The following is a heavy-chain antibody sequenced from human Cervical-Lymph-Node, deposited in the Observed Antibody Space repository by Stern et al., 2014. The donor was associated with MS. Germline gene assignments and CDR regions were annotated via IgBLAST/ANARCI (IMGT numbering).Heavy chain of an antibody. Sequence: QLQLQASGPRQVKPSETLSLTCSVSRGSISTYYWSWIRQPAGKGLEWIGRVSTTGNTGYNPSLKNRVTMSVDPSKNQFSLQLNSVTAADTAMYFCARDGSWSPLDYWGQGILVTVSS. D-gene: IGHD6-13*01. J-gene: IGHJ4*02. CDR1: RGSISTYY. CDR3: ARDGSWSPLDY. CDR2: VSTTGNT. V-gene: IGHV4-4*07.